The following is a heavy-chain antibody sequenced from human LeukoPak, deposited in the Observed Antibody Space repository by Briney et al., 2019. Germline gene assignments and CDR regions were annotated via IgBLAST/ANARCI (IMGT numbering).Heavy chain of an antibody. Sequence: PSQTLSLTCTVSGGSISSGSYYWSWIPQPAGKGLEWIGRIYTSGSTNYNPSLKSRVTISVDTSKNQFSLKLSSVTAADTAVYYCARGFWGVEDNFDYWGQGTLVTVSS. V-gene: IGHV4-61*02. CDR1: GGSISSGSYY. CDR2: IYTSGST. CDR3: ARGFWGVEDNFDY. J-gene: IGHJ4*02. D-gene: IGHD3-10*01.